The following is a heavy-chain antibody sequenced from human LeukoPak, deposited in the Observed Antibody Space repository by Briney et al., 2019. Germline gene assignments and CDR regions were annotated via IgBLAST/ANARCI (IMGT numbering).Heavy chain of an antibody. D-gene: IGHD2-2*01. Sequence: GGPLRLSCAASGFTFSSYSMHWVRQAPGKGLEWVAFIRYDGSNKYYADSVKGRFTISRDNSKNTLYLQMNSLRAEDTAVYYCARLDRETYCSSTSCYVYWGQGTLVTVSS. CDR1: GFTFSSYS. CDR3: ARLDRETYCSSTSCYVY. V-gene: IGHV3-30*02. CDR2: IRYDGSNK. J-gene: IGHJ4*02.